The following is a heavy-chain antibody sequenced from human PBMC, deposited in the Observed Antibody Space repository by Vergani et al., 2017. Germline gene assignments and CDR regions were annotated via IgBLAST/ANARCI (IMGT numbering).Heavy chain of an antibody. CDR3: ARSESLTTQAFDI. D-gene: IGHD4-17*01. Sequence: QVQLVQSGAAVKKPGSSVKVSCKASGGTFSSYAISWVRQAPGQGLEWMGGIIPIFGTANYAQKFQGRVTITSDESTSPAYMELSRLRSEDTAVYYCARSESLTTQAFDIWGQGTMVTVSS. CDR1: GGTFSSYA. CDR2: IIPIFGTA. V-gene: IGHV1-69*01. J-gene: IGHJ3*02.